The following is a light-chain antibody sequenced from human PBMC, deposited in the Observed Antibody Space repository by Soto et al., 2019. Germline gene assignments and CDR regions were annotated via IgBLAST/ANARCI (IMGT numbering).Light chain of an antibody. J-gene: IGKJ4*01. CDR2: AAS. CDR1: QTISNF. Sequence: DIQITQSPASLSAAVGDRVSFTCRTNQTISNFLNWYQKKPGTPPKLLVYAASCLQSGVPSRFSGSGSGTDFTLTISGLQLEDFTTYYCQQSYSSLLSFGGGTKVEFK. V-gene: IGKV1-39*01. CDR3: QQSYSSLLS.